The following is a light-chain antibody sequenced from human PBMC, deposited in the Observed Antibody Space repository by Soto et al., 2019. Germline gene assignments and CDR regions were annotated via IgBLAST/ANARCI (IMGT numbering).Light chain of an antibody. CDR2: GAS. CDR3: QQYNNWPYT. J-gene: IGKJ2*01. Sequence: EIVMTQSPATLSVSPGERATLSCRASQSVRSNLAWYQQKPGQAPRLFIYGASTRAIGIPARFSGSGSGTEFTLTISSLQSEDFAVYYCQQYNNWPYTFGQGTKVEIK. CDR1: QSVRSN. V-gene: IGKV3-15*01.